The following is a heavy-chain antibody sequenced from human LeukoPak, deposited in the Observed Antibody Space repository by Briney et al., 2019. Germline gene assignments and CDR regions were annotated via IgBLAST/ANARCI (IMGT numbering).Heavy chain of an antibody. D-gene: IGHD3-10*02. V-gene: IGHV4-39*01. CDR1: GGSISDNDYS. CDR2: IHYSGTT. CDR3: ASRYYFVPRGNYPFDF. J-gene: IGHJ4*02. Sequence: SETLSLTCNVSGGSISDNDYSWDWIRQPPGKGLEWMGCIHYSGTTYSNPSLKSRISISVDTSKTQFYLKLRSLTAAHTAVYYCASRYYFVPRGNYPFDFWGQGTLVTVSS.